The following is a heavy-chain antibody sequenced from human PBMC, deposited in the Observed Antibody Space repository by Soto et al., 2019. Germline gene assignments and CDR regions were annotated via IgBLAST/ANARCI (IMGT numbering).Heavy chain of an antibody. CDR1: GDSVSSYSVV. CDR3: ARLIGNSWLVY. Sequence: PSQTLSLTCAISGDSVSSYSVVWNWIRQSPSGGLEWLGRTYYRSKWYSEYAISVQSRITVNADTSKNQVSLQLDSVTPDDTAVYYCARLIGNSWLVYWGQGTLVTVSS. D-gene: IGHD6-13*01. J-gene: IGHJ4*02. CDR2: TYYRSKWYS. V-gene: IGHV6-1*01.